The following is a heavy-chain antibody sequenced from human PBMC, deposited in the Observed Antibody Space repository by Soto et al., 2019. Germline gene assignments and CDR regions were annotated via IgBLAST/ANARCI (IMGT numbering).Heavy chain of an antibody. CDR3: ATDRAGYGHPDV. J-gene: IGHJ6*02. CDR2: ISGSSGYT. D-gene: IGHD1-1*01. CDR1: GFSFSDSY. Sequence: PGGSLRLSCAASGFSFSDSYMSWVRQAPGKGLEWVAYISGSSGYTGYADSVKGRFTISRDNAKNSLYLQMNSLRVEDTAVYYCATDRAGYGHPDVWGQGTTVTVSS. V-gene: IGHV3-11*06.